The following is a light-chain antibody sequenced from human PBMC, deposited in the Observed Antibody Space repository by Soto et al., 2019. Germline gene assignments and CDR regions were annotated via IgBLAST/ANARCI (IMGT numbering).Light chain of an antibody. CDR2: SAS. J-gene: IGKJ4*01. CDR3: QQYNDWPLT. Sequence: EVVMTQSPATLSVSPGERATLSCRASQSVSSKLAWYQQKPGQAPSLLIYSASTRATGFPARFSGSGSGTEFTLTISSLQSEDFAVYYCQQYNDWPLTFGGGTQVEIK. V-gene: IGKV3-15*01. CDR1: QSVSSK.